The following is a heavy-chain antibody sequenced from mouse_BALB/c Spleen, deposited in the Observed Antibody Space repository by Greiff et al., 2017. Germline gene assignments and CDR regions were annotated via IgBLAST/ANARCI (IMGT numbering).Heavy chain of an antibody. V-gene: IGHV6-6*02. D-gene: IGHD2-1*01. CDR3: TRRGYGNSAMDY. CDR1: GFTFSNYW. Sequence: EVQLVESGGGLVQPGGSMKLSCVASGFTFSNYWMNWVRQSPEKGLEWVAEIRLKSNNYATHYAESVKGRFTISRDDSKSSVYLQMNNLRAEDTGIYYCTRRGYGNSAMDYWGQGTSVTVSS. CDR2: IRLKSNNYAT. J-gene: IGHJ4*01.